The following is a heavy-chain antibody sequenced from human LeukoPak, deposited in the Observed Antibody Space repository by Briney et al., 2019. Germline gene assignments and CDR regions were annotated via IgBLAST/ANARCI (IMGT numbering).Heavy chain of an antibody. D-gene: IGHD6-13*01. J-gene: IGHJ4*02. CDR1: GGXISSSNC. CDR2: IYHSGST. CDR3: ARDPPGIAAADTRGY. Sequence: PSETLSLTCAVSGGXISSSNCWSWVRQPPGKGLEWIGEIYHSGSTNYNPSLKSRVTISVDKSKNQFSLKLSSVTAADTAVYYCARDPPGIAAADTRGYWGQGTLVAVSS. V-gene: IGHV4-4*02.